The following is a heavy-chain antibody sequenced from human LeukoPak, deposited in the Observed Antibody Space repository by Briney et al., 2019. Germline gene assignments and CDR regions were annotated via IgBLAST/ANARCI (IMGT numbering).Heavy chain of an antibody. J-gene: IGHJ4*02. D-gene: IGHD3-22*01. CDR2: INQDGSEK. Sequence: PGGSLRLSCAASGFTFSSYWMSWVRQAPGKGLESVANINQDGSEKYYVASVKGRFTISRDNAKNSLYLQMNNLRAEDTALYYCARGGYYYDSSGYYYAGVRYFDYWGQGTLVTVSS. CDR1: GFTFSSYW. V-gene: IGHV3-7*03. CDR3: ARGGYYYDSSGYYYAGVRYFDY.